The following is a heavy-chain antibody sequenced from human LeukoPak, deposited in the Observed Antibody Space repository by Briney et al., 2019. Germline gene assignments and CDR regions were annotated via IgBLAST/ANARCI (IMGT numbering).Heavy chain of an antibody. CDR3: AKPAKTDYADY. CDR1: GFTFSSHG. CDR2: ISGSGGST. Sequence: GGTLRLSCAASGFTFSSHGMSWVRQAPGKGLEWVSAISGSGGSTYYADSVKGRFTISRDNSKNTLYLQMNSLRAEDTALYYCAKPAKTDYADYWGQGTLVTVSS. D-gene: IGHD1-14*01. J-gene: IGHJ4*02. V-gene: IGHV3-23*01.